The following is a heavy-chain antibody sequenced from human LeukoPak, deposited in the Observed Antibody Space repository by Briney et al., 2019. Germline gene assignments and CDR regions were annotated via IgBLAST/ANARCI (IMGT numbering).Heavy chain of an antibody. CDR3: AKLKQWQPQRYEY. V-gene: IGHV3-23*01. D-gene: IGHD6-19*01. CDR2: FSGTSST. J-gene: IGHJ4*02. CDR1: GFTFSSYA. Sequence: GESLKISCAASGFTFSSYAMSWVRQAPGKGLEWVSTFSGTSSTSYADAVKGRVTISRDNSKNTLYLQMNSLRAEDTAVYYCAKLKQWQPQRYEYWGQGALVTVAS.